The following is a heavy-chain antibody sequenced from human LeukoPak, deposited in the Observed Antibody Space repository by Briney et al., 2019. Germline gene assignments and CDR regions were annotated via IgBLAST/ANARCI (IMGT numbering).Heavy chain of an antibody. CDR1: GFTVSSNY. CDR2: IYSGGST. J-gene: IGHJ3*02. V-gene: IGHV3-66*02. CDR3: ARHLIVGATEGAFDI. D-gene: IGHD1-26*01. Sequence: PPGGSLRLSCAASGFTVSSNYMSWVRQAPGKGLEWVSDIYSGGSTYYADSVKGRFTISRDNSKNTLYLQMNSLRAEDTAVYYCARHLIVGATEGAFDIWGQGTMVTVSS.